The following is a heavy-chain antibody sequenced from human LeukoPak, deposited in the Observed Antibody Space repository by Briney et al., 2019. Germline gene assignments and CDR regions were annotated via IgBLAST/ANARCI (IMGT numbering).Heavy chain of an antibody. D-gene: IGHD1-26*01. J-gene: IGHJ4*02. CDR2: ISAYNGNT. V-gene: IGHV1-18*01. CDR1: GYTFTSYA. Sequence: ASVKVSCKASGYTFTSYAISWVRQAPGQGLEWMGWISAYNGNTNYAQKLQGRVTMTTDTSTSTAYMELRSLRSDDTAVYYCARDHRIVGAPKGFDYWGQGTLVTVSS. CDR3: ARDHRIVGAPKGFDY.